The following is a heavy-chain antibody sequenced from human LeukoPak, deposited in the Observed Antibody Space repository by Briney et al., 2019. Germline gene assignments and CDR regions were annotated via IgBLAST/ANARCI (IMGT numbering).Heavy chain of an antibody. J-gene: IGHJ6*02. CDR3: ARHEGFGNYNDYYYDIDV. V-gene: IGHV4-4*07. CDR1: GGSISSYY. D-gene: IGHD4-11*01. Sequence: SETLSLTCTVSGGSISSYYWSWIRQPAGKGLEWIGRIYTSGSTNYNPSLKSRVTMSVDTSENQFSLKLSSVTAADTAVYYCARHEGFGNYNDYYYDIDVWGQGTTVTVSS. CDR2: IYTSGST.